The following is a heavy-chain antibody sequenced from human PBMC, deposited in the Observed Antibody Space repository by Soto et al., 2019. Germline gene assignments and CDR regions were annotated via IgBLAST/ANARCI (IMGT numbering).Heavy chain of an antibody. D-gene: IGHD3-3*01. V-gene: IGHV4-30-4*01. CDR3: ARGFFYDVWSGFSSGAYFDY. Sequence: LSETLALTCTFSGGSLSSADYYCIWILQPPGKGLEWIGYIYYSGSTYYNPSLKSRLTISVDTSKNQFSLKLSSVTAADTAVYYCARGFFYDVWSGFSSGAYFDYWGQGTLVTV. CDR2: IYYSGST. J-gene: IGHJ4*02. CDR1: GGSLSSADYY.